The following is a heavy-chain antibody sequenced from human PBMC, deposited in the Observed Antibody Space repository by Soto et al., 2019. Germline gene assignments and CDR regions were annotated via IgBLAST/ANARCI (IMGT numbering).Heavy chain of an antibody. Sequence: TGGSLRLSCAASGFTFSDHYMDWVRQAPGKGLEWVGRIGNRDHGYTPIYDASLKGRFTISRDDAQNSLFLQMNDLKTDDTAVYYCTRGRRSSVYGGFDYWSQGTMVTVSS. CDR3: TRGRRSSVYGGFDY. V-gene: IGHV3-72*01. CDR2: IGNRDHGYTP. CDR1: GFTFSDHY. D-gene: IGHD6-19*01. J-gene: IGHJ4*02.